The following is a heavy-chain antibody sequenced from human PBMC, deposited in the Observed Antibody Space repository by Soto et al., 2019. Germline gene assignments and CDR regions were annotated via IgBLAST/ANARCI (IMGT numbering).Heavy chain of an antibody. D-gene: IGHD1-26*01. Sequence: QVQRVQSGAEVKKPGSSVKVSCKASGGTFSSYSINWVRQAPGQGLEWMGEIIPIFGTAHYAQKFQGRVPITADESTSTAYMELSSLRSEGTAVYYCARDGGRHSGGIDYWGQGTLVTVSS. CDR1: GGTFSSYS. J-gene: IGHJ4*02. CDR3: ARDGGRHSGGIDY. CDR2: IIPIFGTA. V-gene: IGHV1-69*01.